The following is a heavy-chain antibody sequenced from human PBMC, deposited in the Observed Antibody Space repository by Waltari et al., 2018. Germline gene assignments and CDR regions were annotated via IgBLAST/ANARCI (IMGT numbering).Heavy chain of an antibody. CDR2: IFYTGNT. CDR3: ARLGGDRFGSLRHCGPASCTTWIDP. D-gene: IGHD2-2*01. J-gene: IGHJ5*02. Sequence: PSETLSLTCTVSGGSISGFYWTWIRQPPGKGLEYIGYIFYTGNTNYNPSLKSRVIISVDTSRNQFSLKMRSLTAADTAVYYCARLGGDRFGSLRHCGPASCTTWIDPWGRGTLVTVSS. V-gene: IGHV4-59*01. CDR1: GGSISGFY.